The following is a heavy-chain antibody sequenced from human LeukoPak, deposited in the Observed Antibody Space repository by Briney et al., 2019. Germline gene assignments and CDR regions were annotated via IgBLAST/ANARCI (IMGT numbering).Heavy chain of an antibody. CDR2: IYYSGST. Sequence: ASETLSLTCTVSGGSISSTSYYWGWIRQPPGKGLEWIGNIYYSGSTYYNPSLKSRLTISVDKSKNQFSLKLSSVTAADTAVYYCAGGTSNWNARLRFDYWGQGTLVTVSS. J-gene: IGHJ4*02. CDR1: GGSISSTSYY. V-gene: IGHV4-39*07. CDR3: AGGTSNWNARLRFDY. D-gene: IGHD1-20*01.